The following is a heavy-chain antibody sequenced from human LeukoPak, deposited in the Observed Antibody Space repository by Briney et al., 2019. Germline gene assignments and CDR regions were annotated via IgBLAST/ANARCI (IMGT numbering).Heavy chain of an antibody. Sequence: ASAKVSCKASGYTFTGYYIHWVRQAPGQGLECVGWINPNSGGTNYAQKFQGRVTMTRDTSISTAYMELSRLRSDDTAVYYCARGGSGSYFSWLDPWGQGTLVTVSS. J-gene: IGHJ5*02. V-gene: IGHV1-2*02. CDR1: GYTFTGYY. CDR3: ARGGSGSYFSWLDP. D-gene: IGHD3-10*01. CDR2: INPNSGGT.